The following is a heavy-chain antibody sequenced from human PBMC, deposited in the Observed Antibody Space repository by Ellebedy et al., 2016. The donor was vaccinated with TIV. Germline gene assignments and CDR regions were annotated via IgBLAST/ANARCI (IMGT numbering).Heavy chain of an antibody. J-gene: IGHJ3*02. CDR1: GYSFTSYW. V-gene: IGHV5-51*01. CDR3: ARDPNPYYYGSGKAFEI. D-gene: IGHD3-10*01. CDR2: IYPGDSDT. Sequence: GESLKISCKGSGYSFTSYWIGWVRQMPGKGLEWMEIIYPGDSDTRYSPSFQGQVTISADKSISTAYLQMDSLRAEDTAVYYCARDPNPYYYGSGKAFEIWGQGTMVTVSS.